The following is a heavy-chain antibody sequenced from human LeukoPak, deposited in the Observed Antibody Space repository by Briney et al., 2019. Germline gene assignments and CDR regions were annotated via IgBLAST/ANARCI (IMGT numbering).Heavy chain of an antibody. V-gene: IGHV1-18*04. CDR2: ISAYNGNT. Sequence: ASVKVSCKASGYTFIRYYMYWVRQAPGQGLEWMGWISAYNGNTNYAQKLQGRVTMTTDTSTSTAYMELRSLRSDDTAVYYCARDYSGSYSWYYYYYYMDVWGKGTTVTVSS. CDR3: ARDYSGSYSWYYYYYYMDV. CDR1: GYTFIRYY. J-gene: IGHJ6*03. D-gene: IGHD1-26*01.